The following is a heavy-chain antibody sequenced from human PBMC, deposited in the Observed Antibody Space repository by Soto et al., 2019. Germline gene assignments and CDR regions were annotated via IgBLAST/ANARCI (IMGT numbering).Heavy chain of an antibody. J-gene: IGHJ4*02. CDR1: GYTFTGFGFY. CDR2: INPHSGGT. Sequence: ASVKVSCKASGYTFTGFGFYLHWVRQAPGQGLESVGWINPHSGGTHSAQKFQGRVTMTRDASISTAYMDLSRLTSDDTALYYCRVTGVSEVDYWGQGTLVTVSS. V-gene: IGHV1-2*02. CDR3: RVTGVSEVDY. D-gene: IGHD2-8*01.